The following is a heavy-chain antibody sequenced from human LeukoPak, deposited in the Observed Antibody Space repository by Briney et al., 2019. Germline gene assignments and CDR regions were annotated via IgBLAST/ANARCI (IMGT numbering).Heavy chain of an antibody. V-gene: IGHV4-39*07. D-gene: IGHD3-22*01. CDR2: INHSGST. CDR1: GVSISSSNSY. J-gene: IGHJ3*02. CDR3: AREGYDSGAYFAFDI. Sequence: SETLSLTCTVSGVSISSSNSYWGWIRQPPGKGLEWIGEINHSGSTNYNPSLKSRVTISVDTSKNQFSLKLSSVTAADTAVYYCAREGYDSGAYFAFDIWGQGTLVTVSS.